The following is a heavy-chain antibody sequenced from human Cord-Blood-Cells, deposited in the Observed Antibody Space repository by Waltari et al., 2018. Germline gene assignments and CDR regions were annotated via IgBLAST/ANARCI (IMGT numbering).Heavy chain of an antibody. CDR1: CGSISSSSYY. J-gene: IGHJ3*02. Sequence: QLQLQESGPGLVKPSETLSLTCTVSCGSISSSSYYWGWIRQPPGKGLEWIGSIYYSGRTYYNPSLKSRVTISVDTSKNQFSLKLSSVTAADTAVYYCARRMVTGSYYLAFDIWGQGTMVTVSS. D-gene: IGHD3-10*01. CDR2: IYYSGRT. V-gene: IGHV4-39*01. CDR3: ARRMVTGSYYLAFDI.